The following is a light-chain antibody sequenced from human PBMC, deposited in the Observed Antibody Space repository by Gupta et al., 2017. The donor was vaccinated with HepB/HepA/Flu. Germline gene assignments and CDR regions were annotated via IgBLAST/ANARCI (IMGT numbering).Light chain of an antibody. CDR2: EVS. CDR1: SRDVGSYYL. J-gene: IGLJ2*01. CDR3: CSYEGSRWV. Sequence: PALTQPASASRSPGQSLTISCPGTSRDVGSYYLVSWYQQQPGQAPRPMIYEVSKRPSGVSNRFSGSKSGNTASLTISGLQAEDEADYYCCSYEGSRWVFGGGTKLTVL. V-gene: IGLV2-23*02.